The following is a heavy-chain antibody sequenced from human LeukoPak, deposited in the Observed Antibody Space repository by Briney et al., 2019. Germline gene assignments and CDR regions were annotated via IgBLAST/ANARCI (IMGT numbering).Heavy chain of an antibody. CDR3: AYLYYYDSSGYSRHGAFDI. J-gene: IGHJ3*02. D-gene: IGHD3-22*01. V-gene: IGHV4-31*03. CDR2: IYYSGST. Sequence: SETLSLTCTVSGGSISSGGYYWSWIRQHPGKGLVWIGYIYYSGSTYYNPSLKSRVTISVDTSKNQFSLKLSSVTAADTAVYYCAYLYYYDSSGYSRHGAFDIWGQGTMVTVSS. CDR1: GGSISSGGYY.